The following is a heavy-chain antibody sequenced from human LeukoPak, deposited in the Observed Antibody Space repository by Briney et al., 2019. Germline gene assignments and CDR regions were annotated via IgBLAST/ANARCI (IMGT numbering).Heavy chain of an antibody. J-gene: IGHJ4*02. CDR1: GYTFTGYY. CDR2: INPNSGDT. D-gene: IGHD3-16*01. Sequence: ASVKVSCKASGYTFTGYYMHWVRQAPGQGLEWMGWINPNSGDTNYAQKFQGRVTMIRDTSISTAYMELSRLRSDDTAVYYCARVRYRLAETYIDYWGQGTLVTVSS. V-gene: IGHV1-2*02. CDR3: ARVRYRLAETYIDY.